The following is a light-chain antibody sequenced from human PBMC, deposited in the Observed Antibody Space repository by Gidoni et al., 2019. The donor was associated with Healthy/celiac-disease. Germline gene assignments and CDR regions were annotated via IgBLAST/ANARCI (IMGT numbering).Light chain of an antibody. V-gene: IGKV1-39*01. Sequence: TQMPKSPSSLSASVGDRVTIPCRAIQSISSYLNWYQQKPGKAPKLRIDAASSLQSGVPSRLSGSGSGTDFTLTISSLQPEDFATYYCQQSYSTLWTFGQGTKVEIK. CDR2: AAS. CDR1: QSISSY. CDR3: QQSYSTLWT. J-gene: IGKJ1*01.